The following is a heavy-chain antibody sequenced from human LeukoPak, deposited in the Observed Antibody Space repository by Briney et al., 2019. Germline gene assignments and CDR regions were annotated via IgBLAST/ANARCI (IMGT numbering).Heavy chain of an antibody. Sequence: SETLSLTCTVSGGSISSYYWSWIRQPPGKGLEWIGYIYYSGSTNYNPSLKSRVTISVDTSKNQFSLKLSSVTAADTAVYYCARHVGSRAHWYDVMDVWGQGTTVTVSS. CDR3: ARHVGSRAHWYDVMDV. CDR1: GGSISSYY. D-gene: IGHD1-1*01. V-gene: IGHV4-59*08. CDR2: IYYSGST. J-gene: IGHJ6*02.